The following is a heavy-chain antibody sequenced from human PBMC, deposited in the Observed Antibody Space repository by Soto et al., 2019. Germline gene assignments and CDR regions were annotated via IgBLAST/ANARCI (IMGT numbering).Heavy chain of an antibody. D-gene: IGHD3-22*01. CDR1: GFTFSSYG. V-gene: IGHV3-30*18. CDR2: ISYDGSNK. Sequence: QVQLVESGGGVVQPGRSLRLACAASGFTFSSYGMHWVRQAPGKGLEWVAVISYDGSNKYYADSVKGRFTISRDNSQNTLYLQMNSLRAEDTAVYYGAKDHVIDYGMDVLGQGTTVTVSS. CDR3: AKDHVIDYGMDV. J-gene: IGHJ6*02.